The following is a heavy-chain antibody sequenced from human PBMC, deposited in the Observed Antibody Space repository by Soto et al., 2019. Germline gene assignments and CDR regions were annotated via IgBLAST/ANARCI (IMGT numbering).Heavy chain of an antibody. CDR1: GGTFNNYG. CDR2: IIPIFGSA. CDR3: AKEAVPGATGHGMDV. V-gene: IGHV1-69*06. D-gene: IGHD2-2*01. Sequence: QVQLVQSGAEVKKPGSSVKVSCKASGGTFNNYGISWVRQAPGQGLEWMGGIIPIFGSAKYTEMFRGRITITAAIATNTAYMELSSLKSEDTAVYYCAKEAVPGATGHGMDVWGQGTTVTVSS. J-gene: IGHJ6*02.